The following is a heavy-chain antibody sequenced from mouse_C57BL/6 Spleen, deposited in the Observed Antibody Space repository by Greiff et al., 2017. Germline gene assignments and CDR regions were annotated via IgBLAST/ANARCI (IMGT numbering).Heavy chain of an antibody. CDR1: GYTFTSYW. CDR3: ASGAPITTVVPYYFDY. CDR2: IDPSDSYT. J-gene: IGHJ2*01. V-gene: IGHV1-69*01. Sequence: QVQLQQPGAELVMPGASVKLSCKASGYTFTSYWMHWVKQRPGQGLEWIGEIDPSDSYTNYNQKVKGKSTLTVDKSSSTAYMQLSSLTSEDSAVYYCASGAPITTVVPYYFDYWGQGTTLTVSS. D-gene: IGHD1-1*01.